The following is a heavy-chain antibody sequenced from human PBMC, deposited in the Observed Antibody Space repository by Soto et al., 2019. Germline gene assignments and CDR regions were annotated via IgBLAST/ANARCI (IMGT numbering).Heavy chain of an antibody. CDR2: IYYSGSA. D-gene: IGHD6-6*01. V-gene: IGHV4-59*01. Sequence: SETLSLTCTVSGCSISSYYWSRIRQPPGKGLEWIGYIYYSGSANYNPSLKSRVTISVDTSKNQFSPKLSSVTAADTAVYYCARGEGSSSPYYYYYYMDVWGKGTTVTVSS. CDR3: ARGEGSSSPYYYYYYMDV. CDR1: GCSISSYY. J-gene: IGHJ6*03.